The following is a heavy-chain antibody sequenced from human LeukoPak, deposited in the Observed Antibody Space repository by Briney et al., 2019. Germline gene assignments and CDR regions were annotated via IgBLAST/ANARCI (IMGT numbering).Heavy chain of an antibody. CDR1: GFTFSSYS. CDR2: ISSSSTI. Sequence: GGSLRLSCAASGFTFSSYSMNWVRQAPGKGLEWVSYISSSSTIYYADSVKGRFTISRDNAKNSLYLQMNSLRAEDTAVYYCASDRGWELVDHYFDYWGQGTLVTVSS. J-gene: IGHJ4*02. D-gene: IGHD1-26*01. V-gene: IGHV3-48*04. CDR3: ASDRGWELVDHYFDY.